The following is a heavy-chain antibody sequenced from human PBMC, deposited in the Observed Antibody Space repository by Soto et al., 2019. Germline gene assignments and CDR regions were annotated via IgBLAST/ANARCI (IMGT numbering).Heavy chain of an antibody. CDR1: GGSISSGGYY. D-gene: IGHD3-22*01. V-gene: IGHV4-31*03. J-gene: IGHJ6*02. CDR3: AREVQYYASSGYAPHYYYGMDV. Sequence: SETLSLTCTVSGGSISSGGYYWTWIRQHPGKGLEWIGYNYYSGITYYNPSLKSRVTISLDTSKNQFSLKLSSVTAADTAVYYCAREVQYYASSGYAPHYYYGMDVWGQGTTVTVSS. CDR2: NYYSGIT.